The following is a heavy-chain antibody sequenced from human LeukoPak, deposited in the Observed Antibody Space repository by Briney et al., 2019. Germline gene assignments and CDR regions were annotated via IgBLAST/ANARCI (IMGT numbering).Heavy chain of an antibody. CDR1: GGTFSSYA. CDR2: IIPIFGTA. J-gene: IGHJ6*02. Sequence: GASVKVSCKASGGTFSSYAISWVRQAPGQGLEWMGGIIPIFGTANYAQKFQGRVTITADESTSTAYMELSSLRSEDTAVYYCARDSIHGVSLYGMDVWGQGTTVTVSS. CDR3: ARDSIHGVSLYGMDV. D-gene: IGHD6-6*01. V-gene: IGHV1-69*13.